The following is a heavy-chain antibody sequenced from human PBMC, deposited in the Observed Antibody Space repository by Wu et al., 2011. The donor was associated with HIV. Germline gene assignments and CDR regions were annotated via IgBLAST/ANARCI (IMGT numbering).Heavy chain of an antibody. CDR3: ARDDGKFKPSGLDF. CDR2: MNPNNGDT. V-gene: IGHV1-2*02. Sequence: KVSCEASGYSFTDHHIHWVRQAPGQGLEWLGWMNPNNGDTAYAQTFLGRITMTRDTSINTAYMDLSRLTSDDTALYFCARDDGKFKPSGLDFWGHGTLVTVSS. CDR1: GYSFTDHH. J-gene: IGHJ4*01. D-gene: IGHD1-1*01.